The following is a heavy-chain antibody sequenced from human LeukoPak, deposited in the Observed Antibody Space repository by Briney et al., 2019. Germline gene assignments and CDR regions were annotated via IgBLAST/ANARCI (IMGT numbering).Heavy chain of an antibody. CDR1: GFTFSSYG. CDR2: IWYDGSNK. J-gene: IGHJ6*02. D-gene: IGHD4-17*01. V-gene: IGHV3-33*01. Sequence: GRSLRLSCAASGFTFSSYGMHWVRQAPGKGLEWVAVIWYDGSNKYYADSVKGRFTISRDNSKNTLYLQMNSLRAEDTAVYYCARDFVGPDYGDYVGYYYYGMDVWGQGTTVTVSS. CDR3: ARDFVGPDYGDYVGYYYYGMDV.